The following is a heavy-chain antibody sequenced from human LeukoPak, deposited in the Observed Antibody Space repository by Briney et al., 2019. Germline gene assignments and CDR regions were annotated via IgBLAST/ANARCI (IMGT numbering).Heavy chain of an antibody. D-gene: IGHD3-3*01. CDR1: GYSFTSYW. CDR2: IYPGDSDT. CDR3: ARCDLGVVNYYGMDV. Sequence: KGGESLKISCKGSGYSFTSYWIGWVRQMPGKGLEWMGIIYPGDSDTRYSPSFQGQVTISADKSISTAYLQWSSLKASDTAMYYCARCDLGVVNYYGMDVWGQGTTVTVSS. V-gene: IGHV5-51*01. J-gene: IGHJ6*02.